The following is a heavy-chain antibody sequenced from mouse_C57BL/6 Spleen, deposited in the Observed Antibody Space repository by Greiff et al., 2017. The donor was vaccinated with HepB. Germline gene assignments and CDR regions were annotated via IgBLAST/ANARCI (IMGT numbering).Heavy chain of an antibody. CDR2: IYPGDGDT. CDR1: GYAFSSSW. CDR3: ARSRPAQATWDY. Sequence: QVQLKESGPELVKPGASVKISCKASGYAFSSSWMNWVKQRPGKGLEWIGRIYPGDGDTNYNGKFKGKATLTADKSSSTAYMQLSSLTSEDSAVYFCARSRPAQATWDYWGQGTTLTVSS. V-gene: IGHV1-82*01. J-gene: IGHJ2*01. D-gene: IGHD3-2*02.